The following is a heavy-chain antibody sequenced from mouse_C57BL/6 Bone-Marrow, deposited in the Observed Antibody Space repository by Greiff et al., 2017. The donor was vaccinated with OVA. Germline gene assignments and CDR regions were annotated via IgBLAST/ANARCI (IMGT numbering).Heavy chain of an antibody. CDR3: ARQTYSNYVDYYAMDY. Sequence: EVQRVESGGGLVKPGGSLKLSCAASGFTFSSYTMSWVRQTPEKRLEWVATISGGGGNTYYPDSVKGRFTISRDNAKNTLYLQMSSLRSEDKALYYCARQTYSNYVDYYAMDYWGQGTSVTVSS. J-gene: IGHJ4*01. D-gene: IGHD2-5*01. V-gene: IGHV5-9*01. CDR2: ISGGGGNT. CDR1: GFTFSSYT.